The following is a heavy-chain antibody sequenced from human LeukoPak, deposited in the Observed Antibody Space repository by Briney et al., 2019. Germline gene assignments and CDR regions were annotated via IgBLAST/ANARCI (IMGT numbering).Heavy chain of an antibody. CDR3: ARDKAHSYGRYFDP. D-gene: IGHD5-18*01. V-gene: IGHV4-59*01. CDR2: ISYGNT. J-gene: IGHJ5*02. CDR1: GGSISTYF. Sequence: SETLSLTCSVSGGSISTYFWNWIRQTPGPGLEWIGHISYGNTDYNPSLKSRVTISVDTSKNQFSLKLTSVTAADTAVYYCARDKAHSYGRYFDPWGQGALVTVSS.